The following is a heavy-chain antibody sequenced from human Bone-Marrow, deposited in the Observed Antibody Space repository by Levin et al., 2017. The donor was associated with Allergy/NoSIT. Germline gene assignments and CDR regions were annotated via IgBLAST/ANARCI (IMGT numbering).Heavy chain of an antibody. V-gene: IGHV3-30*03. CDR3: ARDSIPEYCSGGSCYTYYFDS. CDR2: ISSDGSYK. D-gene: IGHD2-15*01. J-gene: IGHJ4*02. CDR1: GFTFSAYA. Sequence: PGESLKISCAASGFTFSAYAMHWVRQAPGKGLEWVAVISSDGSYKYYADFVKGRFTISRDNSQNTLDLLMNSLRSEDTAVYYCARDSIPEYCSGGSCYTYYFDSWGQGALVSVSS.